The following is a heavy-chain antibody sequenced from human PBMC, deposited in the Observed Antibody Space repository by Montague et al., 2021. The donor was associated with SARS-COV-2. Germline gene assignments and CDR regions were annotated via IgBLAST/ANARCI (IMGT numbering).Heavy chain of an antibody. Sequence: SETLSLTCTVSGGAISSYYWSWIRQPPGKGLEWMGYIYYSGSTNYNPSLKSRVTISVDTSKNQLSLKLSSVTAADTAVYYCASDQGVGSVYGMDVWGQGTTVTVSS. D-gene: IGHD3-10*01. CDR2: IYYSGST. CDR1: GGAISSYY. J-gene: IGHJ6*02. V-gene: IGHV4-59*01. CDR3: ASDQGVGSVYGMDV.